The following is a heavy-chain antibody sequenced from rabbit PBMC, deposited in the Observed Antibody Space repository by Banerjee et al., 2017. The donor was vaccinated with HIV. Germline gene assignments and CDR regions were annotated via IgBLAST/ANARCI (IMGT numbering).Heavy chain of an antibody. CDR3: ARRINSGSSSPTRLDL. CDR1: GFDFSSGA. D-gene: IGHD8-1*01. J-gene: IGHJ6*01. V-gene: IGHV1S40*01. CDR2: IGAGSGGNT. Sequence: QSLEESGGDLVKPGASPTLTCTASGFDFSSGAMCWVRQAPGKGPEWIACIGAGSGGNTYYASWAKGRFTISKTSSTTVTLQMTSLTAADTATYFCARRINSGSSSPTRLDLWGPGTLVTVS.